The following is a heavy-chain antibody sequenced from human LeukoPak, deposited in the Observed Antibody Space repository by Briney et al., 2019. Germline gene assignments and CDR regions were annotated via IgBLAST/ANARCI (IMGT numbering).Heavy chain of an antibody. CDR3: AREEIQLWGYYGMDV. CDR1: GYTFTSYY. J-gene: IGHJ6*02. V-gene: IGHV1-46*01. D-gene: IGHD5-18*01. CDR2: INPSGGST. Sequence: ASVKVSCKASGYTFTSYYMHWVRQAPGQGLEWMGIINPSGGSTSYAQKFQGRVTMTRDTSTSTVYMELSSLRSEDTAVYYCAREEIQLWGYYGMDVWGQGTTVTVSS.